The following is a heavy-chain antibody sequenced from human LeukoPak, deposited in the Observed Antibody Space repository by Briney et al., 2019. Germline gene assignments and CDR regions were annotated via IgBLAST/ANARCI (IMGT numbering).Heavy chain of an antibody. CDR2: IYYSGST. V-gene: IGHV4-59*11. CDR3: ARGRRWKNWNDASLYYYYYYMDV. D-gene: IGHD1-1*01. J-gene: IGHJ6*03. Sequence: PSETLSLTCTVSGGSISSHYWSWIRQPPGKGLEWIGYIYYSGSTNYNPSLKSRVTISVDTSKNQFSLKLSSVTAADTAVYYCARGRRWKNWNDASLYYYYYYMDVWGKGTTVTVSS. CDR1: GGSISSHY.